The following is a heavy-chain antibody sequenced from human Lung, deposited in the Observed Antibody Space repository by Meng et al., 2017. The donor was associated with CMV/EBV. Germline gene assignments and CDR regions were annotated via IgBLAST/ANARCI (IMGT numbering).Heavy chain of an antibody. CDR1: GFSLAIYG. D-gene: IGHD5-24*01. Sequence: QVLPVPSGAWVRNPGASVTVSCNAAGFSLAIYGFSWVRPAPGQGLDWMGWISAYTGKAEYAENLQGRVTLTTDTSTSTSFMELRSLTFDDTAVYYCARFEEKGTILLDYWGQGTLVTVSS. J-gene: IGHJ4*02. CDR2: ISAYTGKA. V-gene: IGHV1-18*01. CDR3: ARFEEKGTILLDY.